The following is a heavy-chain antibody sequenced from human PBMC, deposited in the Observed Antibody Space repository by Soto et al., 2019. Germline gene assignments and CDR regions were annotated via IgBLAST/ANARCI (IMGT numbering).Heavy chain of an antibody. V-gene: IGHV5-51*03. Sequence: VQLVQSGEEAKKPGESLKISCKGSGYSFASNWIGWLRQMPGKGLEWMGIIYPGDSDTRYSPSFQGQVTISADESISTTFPEWGSQNASDTAMSYCGRRCGGCSLFDFWGQGTLVTVS. J-gene: IGHJ4*02. CDR2: IYPGDSDT. D-gene: IGHD2-15*01. CDR3: GRRCGGCSLFDF. CDR1: GYSFASNW.